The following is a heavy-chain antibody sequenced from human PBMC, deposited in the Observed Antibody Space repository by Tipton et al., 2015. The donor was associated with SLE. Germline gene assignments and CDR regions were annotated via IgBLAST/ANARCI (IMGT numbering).Heavy chain of an antibody. D-gene: IGHD5-12*01. Sequence: TLSLTCSVSGGSISTTSYYWGWIRQPPGKGLEWIANIYHDGSTYYNPSLKSRVTISVDTSKNQFSLKLTSVTAADTAVYYCARRHYSGPFDSWGQGTLVTVSS. CDR3: ARRHYSGPFDS. J-gene: IGHJ4*02. CDR2: IYHDGST. CDR1: GGSISTTSYY. V-gene: IGHV4-39*07.